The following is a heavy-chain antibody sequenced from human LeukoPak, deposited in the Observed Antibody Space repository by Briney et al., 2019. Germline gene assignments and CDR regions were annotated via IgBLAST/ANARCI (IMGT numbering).Heavy chain of an antibody. CDR1: GFTFSNYG. D-gene: IGHD2-15*01. Sequence: GGSLRLSCAASGFTFSNYGMHWVRQAPGKGLEWVAVIWYDGSNKYYADSVKGRFTISRDNSKNTLYLQMNSLRAEDTAVYYCAKDHSGSGRGFEYWGQGTLVTVSS. J-gene: IGHJ4*02. V-gene: IGHV3-33*06. CDR3: AKDHSGSGRGFEY. CDR2: IWYDGSNK.